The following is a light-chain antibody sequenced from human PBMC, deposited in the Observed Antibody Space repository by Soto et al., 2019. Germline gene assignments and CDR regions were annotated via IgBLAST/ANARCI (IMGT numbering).Light chain of an antibody. CDR1: QRITTY. CDR2: TSG. Sequence: IQMTQSPSSLSASVGDRVTITCRASQRITTYLNWYQQKPGEAPKLLISTSGTLQRGVPSRCSGSGSGTDFPLTTTALPNEDFATYFFQQAYSTPYTFGQGTKLEIK. CDR3: QQAYSTPYT. J-gene: IGKJ2*01. V-gene: IGKV1-39*01.